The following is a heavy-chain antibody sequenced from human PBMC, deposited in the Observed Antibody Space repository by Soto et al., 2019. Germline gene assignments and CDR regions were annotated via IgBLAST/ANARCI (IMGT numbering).Heavy chain of an antibody. CDR2: ISNNGDTT. CDR3: MTPLLTEFLVVPGAGDHNPDLHV. V-gene: IGHV3-23*01. J-gene: IGHJ6*02. CDR1: GFRFSAYV. D-gene: IGHD2-21*02. Sequence: EVQLSESGGGAVQPGGTLKLSCGASGFRFSAYVMGWVRQSPGKGLECIGVISNNGDTTYYTESVKGRFTVSRDNSKNTLYLQMNSLTAEDSAVYYCMTPLLTEFLVVPGAGDHNPDLHVWGQGATVTVSS.